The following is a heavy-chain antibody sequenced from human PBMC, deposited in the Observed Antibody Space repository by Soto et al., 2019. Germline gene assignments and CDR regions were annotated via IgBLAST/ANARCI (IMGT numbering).Heavy chain of an antibody. V-gene: IGHV4-59*01. Sequence: SETLSLTCTVSGGSISSYYWSWIRQPPGKGLEWIGYIYYSGSTNYNPSLKSRVTISVDTSKNQFSLKLTSVTAADTAVYYCARDDSERPATYWGQGTLVTVSS. CDR1: GGSISSYY. D-gene: IGHD3-10*01. J-gene: IGHJ4*02. CDR2: IYYSGST. CDR3: ARDDSERPATY.